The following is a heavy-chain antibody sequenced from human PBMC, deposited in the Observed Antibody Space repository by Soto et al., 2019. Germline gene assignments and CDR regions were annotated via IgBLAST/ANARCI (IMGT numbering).Heavy chain of an antibody. J-gene: IGHJ4*02. Sequence: QVQLQESGPGLVKPSQTLSLTCTVSGGSISSGDYYWSWIRQHPGKGLEWIGYIYYSGSTYYNPSLKSRVTMSVDTSKNQFSLKLSSVTAADTAVYYCAGEVPKYYYDSSCYYRHFDYWGQGTLVTVSS. D-gene: IGHD3-22*01. CDR3: AGEVPKYYYDSSCYYRHFDY. CDR2: IYYSGST. CDR1: GGSISSGDYY. V-gene: IGHV4-31*03.